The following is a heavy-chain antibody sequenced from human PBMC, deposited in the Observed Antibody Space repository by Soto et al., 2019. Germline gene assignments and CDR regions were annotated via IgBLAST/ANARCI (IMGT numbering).Heavy chain of an antibody. CDR3: ANDFWSEYS. Sequence: GGSLRLSCAASGSTFSRYDMNWVRQAPGKGLEWVSDISGSSSMIYYADSVKGRFTISRDNAKNTLYLQMNSLRAEDTAVYYCANDFWSEYSWGQGTLVTVSS. V-gene: IGHV3-48*03. D-gene: IGHD3-3*01. CDR1: GSTFSRYD. J-gene: IGHJ5*02. CDR2: ISGSSSMI.